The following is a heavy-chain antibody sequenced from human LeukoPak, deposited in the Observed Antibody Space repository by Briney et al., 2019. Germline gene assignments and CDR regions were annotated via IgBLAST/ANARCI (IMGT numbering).Heavy chain of an antibody. J-gene: IGHJ4*02. Sequence: ASVKVSCKASGYTFTGYYMHWVRQAPGQGLEWMGWINPNSGGTNYAQKFQGRVTMTRGTSISTAYMELSRLRSDDTAVYYCARESTARLLSDYWGQGTLVTVSS. V-gene: IGHV1-2*02. CDR3: ARESTARLLSDY. CDR2: INPNSGGT. D-gene: IGHD6-6*01. CDR1: GYTFTGYY.